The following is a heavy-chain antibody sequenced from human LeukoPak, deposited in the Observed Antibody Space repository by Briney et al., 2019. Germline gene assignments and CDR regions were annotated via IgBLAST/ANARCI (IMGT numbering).Heavy chain of an antibody. V-gene: IGHV4-34*09. J-gene: IGHJ5*02. CDR1: GGSFSGYY. D-gene: IGHD2-15*01. CDR3: ARYRIRYCSGGSCYKWFDP. CDR2: IYYSGST. Sequence: SETLSLTCAVYGGSFSGYYWSWIRQPPGKGLEWIGYIYYSGSTYYNPSLKSRVTISVDTSKNQFSLKLSSVTAADTAVYYCARYRIRYCSGGSCYKWFDPWGQGTLVTVSS.